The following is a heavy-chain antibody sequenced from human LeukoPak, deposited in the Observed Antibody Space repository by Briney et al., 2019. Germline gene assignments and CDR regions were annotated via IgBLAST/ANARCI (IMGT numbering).Heavy chain of an antibody. D-gene: IGHD6-13*01. Sequence: PSETLSLTCTVSGGSVSSGSYYWNWIRQPPGKGLEWIGYIYYSGSTNYNLSLNSRVTISLDTSKNQFSLKLSSVTAADTAVFYCARGYSSTRGWFDPWGQGTPVTVSS. V-gene: IGHV4-61*01. CDR3: ARGYSSTRGWFDP. J-gene: IGHJ5*02. CDR1: GGSVSSGSYY. CDR2: IYYSGST.